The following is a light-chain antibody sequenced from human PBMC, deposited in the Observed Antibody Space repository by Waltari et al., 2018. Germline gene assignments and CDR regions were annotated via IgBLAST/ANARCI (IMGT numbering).Light chain of an antibody. J-gene: IGKJ5*01. Sequence: EIVLTQPPGTLSFSPGERATLSCRASQRVTSGYLAWYSQKPGQTPRLLTYGASTRATGIPDRFSGSGSGTDFTLTISRLEPEDFAVFYCQHYGTSLITFGQGTRLEIK. CDR3: QHYGTSLIT. V-gene: IGKV3-20*01. CDR2: GAS. CDR1: QRVTSGY.